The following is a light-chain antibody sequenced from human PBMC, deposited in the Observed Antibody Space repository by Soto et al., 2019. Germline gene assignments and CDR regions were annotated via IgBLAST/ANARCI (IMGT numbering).Light chain of an antibody. CDR1: QDINIY. V-gene: IGKV1-33*01. CDR2: DAS. Sequence: DIQMTHSPSSLFASVCHRVTITFQATQDINIYLNWYQQKPGKAPNLLIYDASNLEIGVPSRFSGSGSGTDFTFTISSLQPEDIATYYCQQYDNLPWTFGQGTKVDI. J-gene: IGKJ1*01. CDR3: QQYDNLPWT.